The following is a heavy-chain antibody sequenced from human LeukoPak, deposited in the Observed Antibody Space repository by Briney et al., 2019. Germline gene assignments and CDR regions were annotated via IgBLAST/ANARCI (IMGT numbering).Heavy chain of an antibody. Sequence: SETLSLPCTLSGGSLCTYYWTWIRPKPGKSPSRNGYISYSGSTNYYPSLKSRVTFSVDTSKSQFSLKLSSVTAADSAVYYCARAQLNLVVDFGMDVWGQGTTVTVSS. J-gene: IGHJ6*02. CDR2: ISYSGST. CDR3: ARAQLNLVVDFGMDV. D-gene: IGHD2-2*01. CDR1: GGSLCTYY. V-gene: IGHV4-59*01.